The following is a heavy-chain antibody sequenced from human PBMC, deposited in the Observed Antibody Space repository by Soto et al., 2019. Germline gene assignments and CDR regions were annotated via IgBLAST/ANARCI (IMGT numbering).Heavy chain of an antibody. CDR1: GFPFSSYA. CDR2: ISGSGGST. CDR3: AKVGLAVAGTGFDY. D-gene: IGHD6-19*01. J-gene: IGHJ4*02. Sequence: GGSLRLSWGSSGFPFSSYAMIWVRPAPGKGLEWVSAISGSGGSTYYADSVKGRFTISRDNSKNTLYLQMNSLRAEDTAVYYCAKVGLAVAGTGFDYWGQGTLVTVSS. V-gene: IGHV3-23*01.